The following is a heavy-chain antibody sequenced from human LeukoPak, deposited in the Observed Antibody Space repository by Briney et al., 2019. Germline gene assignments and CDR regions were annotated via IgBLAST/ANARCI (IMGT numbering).Heavy chain of an antibody. CDR3: ARRAVTNQFDS. Sequence: PGGSLRLSCAASGFTFSTYWMAWVRQAPGKGLEWVANIKYDGSEKYYVDSVKGRFTISRDNSKNTLYLQMSSLRAEDTAVYYCARRAVTNQFDSWGQGTLVTVSS. D-gene: IGHD4-17*01. V-gene: IGHV3-7*01. CDR2: IKYDGSEK. J-gene: IGHJ4*02. CDR1: GFTFSTYW.